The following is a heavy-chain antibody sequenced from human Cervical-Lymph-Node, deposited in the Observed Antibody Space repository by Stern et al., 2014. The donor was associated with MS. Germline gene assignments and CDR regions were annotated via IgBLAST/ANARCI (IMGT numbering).Heavy chain of an antibody. Sequence: VQLVQSGAEVKKPGASVKVSCKASGYTFTSYYMHWVRQAPGQGLEWMGIINPSGGSSTYAEKFQGRVTMTRDTSTSTVYMELSSLEDTAVYYCARDLGRGYFDYWGQGTLVTVSS. CDR3: ARDLGRGYFDY. CDR1: GYTFTSYY. J-gene: IGHJ4*02. V-gene: IGHV1-46*01. CDR2: INPSGGSS.